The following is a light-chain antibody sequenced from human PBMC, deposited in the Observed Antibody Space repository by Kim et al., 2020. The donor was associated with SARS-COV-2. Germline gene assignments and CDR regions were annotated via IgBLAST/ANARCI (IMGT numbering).Light chain of an antibody. V-gene: IGLV3-19*01. J-gene: IGLJ2*01. CDR2: GKN. CDR3: NSRDSSGPVV. Sequence: VALGQTVMITCKGDSLRSYYASWYQQKPGQAPVLVIYGKNNRPSGIPDRFSGSSSGNTASLTITGAQAEDEADYYCNSRDSSGPVVFGGGTQLTVL. CDR1: SLRSYY.